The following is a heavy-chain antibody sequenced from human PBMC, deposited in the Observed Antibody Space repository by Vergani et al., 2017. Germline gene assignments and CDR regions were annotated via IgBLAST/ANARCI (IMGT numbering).Heavy chain of an antibody. CDR3: ARGLRKGYCSGGSCYATDY. V-gene: IGHV3-30*03. CDR2: ISYDGSNK. CDR1: GFTFSSYS. Sequence: QVQLVESGGGVVQPGRSLRLSCAASGFTFSSYSMHWVRQAPGKGLEWVAVISYDGSNKYYADSVKGRFTISRDNSKNTLYLQMNSLRAEDTAVYYCARGLRKGYCSGGSCYATDYWGQGTLVTVSS. J-gene: IGHJ4*02. D-gene: IGHD2-15*01.